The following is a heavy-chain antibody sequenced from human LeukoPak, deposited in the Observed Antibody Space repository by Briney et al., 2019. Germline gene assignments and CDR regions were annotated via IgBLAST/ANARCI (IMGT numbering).Heavy chain of an antibody. D-gene: IGHD3-22*01. V-gene: IGHV1-8*01. Sequence: ASVKVSCKASGYTFTSYDINWVRQATGQGLEWMGWMNPNSGNTGYAQKFQGRVTMTRNTSISTAYMELSSLRSEDTAVYYCARGFDYYDSSGYHPPDVWGQGTTVTVSS. J-gene: IGHJ6*02. CDR1: GYTFTSYD. CDR3: ARGFDYYDSSGYHPPDV. CDR2: MNPNSGNT.